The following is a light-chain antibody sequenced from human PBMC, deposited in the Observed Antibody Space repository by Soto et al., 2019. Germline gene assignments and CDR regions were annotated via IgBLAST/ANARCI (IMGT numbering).Light chain of an antibody. CDR3: QQYYSSPET. Sequence: DIVMTQSPDSVAVSLGERATINCKSSQSVLLRSDNKNYLAWYQHKSGQPPKLLIYWASTRESGVPDRFSGSGSGTDFTLAISSLQAEGVAVYYCQQYYSSPETFGQGTKLEIK. V-gene: IGKV4-1*01. CDR1: QSVLLRSDNKNY. J-gene: IGKJ2*01. CDR2: WAS.